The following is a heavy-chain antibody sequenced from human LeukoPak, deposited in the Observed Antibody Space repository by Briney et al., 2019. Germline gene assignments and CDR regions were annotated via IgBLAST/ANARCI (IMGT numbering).Heavy chain of an antibody. J-gene: IGHJ4*02. V-gene: IGHV6-1*01. CDR1: GDSVSSSSSV. Sequence: SQTLSLTCAISGDSVSSSSSVWNWIRQSPSRGLEWLGRTYYRSKWKNDYAVSVKSRISVNPDTSKNQFSLQLSSVTPEDTAVYYCAREGAGAEAAFDYWGRGTLVTVSS. CDR2: TYYRSKWKN. D-gene: IGHD6-19*01. CDR3: AREGAGAEAAFDY.